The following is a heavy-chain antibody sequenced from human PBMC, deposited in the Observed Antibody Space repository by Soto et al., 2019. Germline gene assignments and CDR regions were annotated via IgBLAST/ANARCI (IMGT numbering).Heavy chain of an antibody. D-gene: IGHD1-26*01. CDR1: GFTLSTFW. CDR2: INRDGSVQ. V-gene: IGHV3-7*04. CDR3: TMDLCPRHTAYCVDVVDL. Sequence: EVQLVESGGGLVQPGGSLRLSCAASGFTLSTFWMTWVRQAPGKGLEWVANINRDGSVQNYVDSVEGRFTISRDNANISLYLEMGRLRGEDAAVFYCTMDLCPRHTAYCVDVVDLWGPGTMVTVSS. J-gene: IGHJ3*01.